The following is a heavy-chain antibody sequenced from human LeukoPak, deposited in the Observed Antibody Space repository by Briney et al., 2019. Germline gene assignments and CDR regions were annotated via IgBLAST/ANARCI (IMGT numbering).Heavy chain of an antibody. CDR2: IYYSGST. CDR3: ARQDYYDSSGYYSTGHFDY. D-gene: IGHD3-22*01. V-gene: IGHV4-39*01. CDR1: GGSISSSSYY. J-gene: IGHJ4*02. Sequence: PSETLSLTCTVSGGSISSSSYYWGWIRQPPGKGLEWIRSIYYSGSTYYNPSLKSRVTISVDTSKNQFSLKLSSVTAADTAVYYCARQDYYDSSGYYSTGHFDYWGQGTLVTVSS.